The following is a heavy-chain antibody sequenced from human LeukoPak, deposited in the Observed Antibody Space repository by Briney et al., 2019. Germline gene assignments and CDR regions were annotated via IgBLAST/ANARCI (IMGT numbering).Heavy chain of an antibody. CDR1: GGSISSYY. Sequence: PSETLSLTCTVSGGSISSYYWSWIRQPPGKGLEWIGYIYYSGSTNYNPSLKSRVTISVDTSKNQFSLKLSSVTAADTAVYYCARVDSSSWEPLDYWGQGTLVTVSS. V-gene: IGHV4-59*08. D-gene: IGHD6-13*01. CDR3: ARVDSSSWEPLDY. CDR2: IYYSGST. J-gene: IGHJ4*02.